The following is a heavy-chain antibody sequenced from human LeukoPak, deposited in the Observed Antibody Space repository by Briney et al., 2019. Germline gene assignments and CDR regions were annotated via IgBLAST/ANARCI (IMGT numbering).Heavy chain of an antibody. V-gene: IGHV4-38-2*02. J-gene: IGHJ3*02. CDR2: IYHSGST. Sequence: SETLSLTCTVSGYSISSDYYWGWIRQPPGKGLEWIGSIYHSGSTYYNPSLKSRVTTSISTSKNQFSLKLSSVTAADTAVYYCARGEKVGATDAFDIWGQGTMVTVSS. D-gene: IGHD1-26*01. CDR3: ARGEKVGATDAFDI. CDR1: GYSISSDYY.